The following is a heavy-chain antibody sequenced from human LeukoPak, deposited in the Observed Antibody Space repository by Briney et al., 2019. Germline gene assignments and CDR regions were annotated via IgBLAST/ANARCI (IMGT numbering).Heavy chain of an antibody. V-gene: IGHV3-21*01. Sequence: GGSLRLSCAASGFTFSGYSMNWVRQAPGKGLEWVSSISSSSSYIYYADSVKGRFTISRDNAKNSLYLQMNSLRAEDTAVYYCASGYDILTGTIEPLDYWGQGTLVTVSS. J-gene: IGHJ4*02. CDR3: ASGYDILTGTIEPLDY. CDR2: ISSSSSYI. CDR1: GFTFSGYS. D-gene: IGHD3-9*01.